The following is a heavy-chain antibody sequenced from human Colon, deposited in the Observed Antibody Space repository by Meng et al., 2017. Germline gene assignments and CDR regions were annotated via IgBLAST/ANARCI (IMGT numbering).Heavy chain of an antibody. CDR2: MSPSSGNT. CDR3: ARTATR. V-gene: IGHV1-8*01. CDR1: GYTFTSYE. J-gene: IGHJ4*02. Sequence: QVQRVQSGAEVKKPGASVKGSCKASGYTFTSYEINWMPQAPGQGFEWMGWMSPSSGNTGYAQKFQGRVTMTRNISITTAYMELSSLRFDDTGVYYCARTATRWGQGTLVTVSS.